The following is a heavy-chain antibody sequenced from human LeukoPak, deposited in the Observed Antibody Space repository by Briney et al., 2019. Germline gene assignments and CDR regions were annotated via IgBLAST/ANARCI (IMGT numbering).Heavy chain of an antibody. D-gene: IGHD6-6*01. CDR3: AKDLAPLRYSSSSYGYYYYMDV. V-gene: IGHV3-74*01. J-gene: IGHJ6*03. CDR1: GFIFTTYW. Sequence: GGSLRLSCAASGFIFTTYWMHWVREIPGKGLVWVARINIDGSSTYYADSVKGRFTISRDNAKNTVNLQMNSLRAEDTAVYYCAKDLAPLRYSSSSYGYYYYMDVWGKGTTVTVSS. CDR2: INIDGSST.